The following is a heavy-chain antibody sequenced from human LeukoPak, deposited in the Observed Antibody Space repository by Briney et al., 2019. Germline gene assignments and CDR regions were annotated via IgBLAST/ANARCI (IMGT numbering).Heavy chain of an antibody. V-gene: IGHV1-2*04. D-gene: IGHD2-15*01. Sequence: ASVKVSCKAPGYTFTGYYMHWVRQAPGQGLEWMGWINPNSGGTNYAQKFQGWVTMTRDTSISTAYMELSRLRSDDTAVYYCARSDFYCSGGSCYRYYFDYWGQGTLVTVSS. CDR2: INPNSGGT. CDR3: ARSDFYCSGGSCYRYYFDY. CDR1: GYTFTGYY. J-gene: IGHJ4*02.